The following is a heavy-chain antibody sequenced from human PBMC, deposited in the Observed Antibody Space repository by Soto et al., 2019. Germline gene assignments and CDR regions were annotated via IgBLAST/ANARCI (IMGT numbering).Heavy chain of an antibody. V-gene: IGHV3-33*01. CDR2: IWYDGSNK. CDR1: GFTFSSCG. Sequence: GGSLRLSCVASGFTFSSCGRHWVRQAPGKGLEWVAVIWYDGSNKYYADSVKGRFTISRDNSKNTLYLQMNSLRAEDTAVYYCARDGGCRDGYTVGCNWFDPWGQGT. CDR3: ARDGGCRDGYTVGCNWFDP. J-gene: IGHJ5*02. D-gene: IGHD5-12*01.